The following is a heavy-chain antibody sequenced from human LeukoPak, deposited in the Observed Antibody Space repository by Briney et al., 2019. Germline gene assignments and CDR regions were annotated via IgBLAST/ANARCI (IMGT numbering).Heavy chain of an antibody. D-gene: IGHD3-10*01. CDR1: GGSISSSSYY. V-gene: IGHV4-39*07. CDR2: IYYSGST. Sequence: PSETLSLTCTVSGGSISSSSYYWGWIRQPPGKGLEWIGSIYYSGSTYYNPSLKSRVTISVDTSKNQFSLKLSSVTAADTAVYYCARALRLRGTFGGDIIDYWGQGTLVTVSS. CDR3: ARALRLRGTFGGDIIDY. J-gene: IGHJ4*02.